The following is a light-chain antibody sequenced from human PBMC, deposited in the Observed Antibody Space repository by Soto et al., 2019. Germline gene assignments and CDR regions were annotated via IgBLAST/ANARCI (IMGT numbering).Light chain of an antibody. Sequence: QSALTQPASVSGSPGQSITISCTGTSNDVGTYNYVSWYQQHPGKAPKLMIYEVSNRPPGVSNRFSGSKSGNTASLTISGLQAEDEADYYCNSYTSSTTLVFGTGTKLTVL. J-gene: IGLJ1*01. CDR3: NSYTSSTTLV. CDR2: EVS. CDR1: SNDVGTYNY. V-gene: IGLV2-14*01.